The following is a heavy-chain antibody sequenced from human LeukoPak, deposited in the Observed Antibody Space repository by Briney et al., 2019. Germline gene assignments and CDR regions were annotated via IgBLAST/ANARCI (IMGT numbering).Heavy chain of an antibody. CDR3: ARDEAYYYDSSGQGDY. CDR1: GYTFTSYY. Sequence: ASVKVSCKASGYTFTSYYMHWVRQAPGQGLEWMGIINPSGGSTSYAQKFQGRVTMTRDTSTSTVYMELSSLRSEGTAVYYCARDEAYYYDSSGQGDYWGQGTLVTVSS. V-gene: IGHV1-46*01. J-gene: IGHJ4*02. D-gene: IGHD3-22*01. CDR2: INPSGGST.